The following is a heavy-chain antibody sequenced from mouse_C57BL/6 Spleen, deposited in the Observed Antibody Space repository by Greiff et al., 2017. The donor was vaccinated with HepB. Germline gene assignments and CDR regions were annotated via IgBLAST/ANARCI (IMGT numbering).Heavy chain of an antibody. D-gene: IGHD2-4*01. J-gene: IGHJ2*01. CDR3: ARDNRLRYFDY. CDR2: ISDGGSYT. CDR1: GFTFSSYA. V-gene: IGHV5-4*01. Sequence: EVMLVESGGGLVKPGGSLKLSCAASGFTFSSYAMSWVRQTPEKRLEWVATISDGGSYTYYPDNVKGRFTISRDNAKNNLYLQMSHLKSEDTAMYYCARDNRLRYFDYWGQGTTLTVSS.